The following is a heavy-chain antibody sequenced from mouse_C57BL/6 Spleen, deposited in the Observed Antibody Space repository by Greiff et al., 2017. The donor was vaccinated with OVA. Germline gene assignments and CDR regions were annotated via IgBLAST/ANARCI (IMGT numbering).Heavy chain of an antibody. CDR1: GYTFTSYW. J-gene: IGHJ4*01. D-gene: IGHD1-1*01. Sequence: QVQLQQPGAELVMPGASVKLSCKASGYTFTSYWMHWVKQRPGQGLEWIGEIDPSDSYTNYNQKFKGKSTLTVDKSSSTAYMQLSSLTSEDSAVYYCARYYYGSSYVRAMDYWGRGTSVTVSS. CDR3: ARYYYGSSYVRAMDY. V-gene: IGHV1-69*01. CDR2: IDPSDSYT.